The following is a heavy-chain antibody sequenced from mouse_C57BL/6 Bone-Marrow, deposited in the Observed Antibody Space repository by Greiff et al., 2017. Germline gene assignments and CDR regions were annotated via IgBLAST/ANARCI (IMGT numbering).Heavy chain of an antibody. J-gene: IGHJ3*01. D-gene: IGHD2-4*01. V-gene: IGHV1-69*01. CDR2: IDPSDSYT. CDR1: GYTFTSYW. Sequence: QVPLQQPGAELVMPGASVKLSCKASGYTFTSYWMHWVKQRPGQGLEWIGEIDPSDSYTNYNHKFKGKSTLTVDKSSSTAYMQLSSLTSEDSAVYYCARKGIYDYDGGFAYWGQGTLVTVSA. CDR3: ARKGIYDYDGGFAY.